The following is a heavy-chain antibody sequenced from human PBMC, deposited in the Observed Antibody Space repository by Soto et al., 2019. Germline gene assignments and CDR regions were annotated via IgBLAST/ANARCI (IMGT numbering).Heavy chain of an antibody. D-gene: IGHD4-17*01. CDR3: AKTGRDYGDSPNDY. Sequence: QVQLVESGGGVVQPGRSLRLSCAASGFSFSYYAMHWVRRAPGKGLEWVALISYDGSNKFYADSVKGRFTISRDNSKNTLYLQMKGLRTEDTAVYYCAKTGRDYGDSPNDYWGRGTLVTVSS. CDR2: ISYDGSNK. J-gene: IGHJ4*02. CDR1: GFSFSYYA. V-gene: IGHV3-30*18.